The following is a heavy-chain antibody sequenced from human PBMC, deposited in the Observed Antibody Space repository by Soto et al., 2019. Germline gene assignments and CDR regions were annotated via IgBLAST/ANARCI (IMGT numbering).Heavy chain of an antibody. J-gene: IGHJ6*02. Sequence: SETLSLTCAVYGGSSSGYYWNWIRQPPGKGLEWIGEIEHSGYTNYNPSLKSRVTISVDTSKNQFSLRLTSVTAADTAVYYCVRERAVFGMAPGGGVDVWGQGTTVTVSS. CDR3: VRERAVFGMAPGGGVDV. D-gene: IGHD3-3*01. CDR1: GGSSSGYY. CDR2: IEHSGYT. V-gene: IGHV4-34*01.